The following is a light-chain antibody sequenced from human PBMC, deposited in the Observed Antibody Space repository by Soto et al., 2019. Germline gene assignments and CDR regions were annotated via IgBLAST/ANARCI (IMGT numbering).Light chain of an antibody. CDR1: SSNIGAGYD. V-gene: IGLV1-40*01. J-gene: IGLJ2*01. CDR2: GNT. Sequence: QSVLTQPPSVSGAPGQGVTISCTGSSSNIGAGYDVHWYQQLPGTAPKLLIYGNTNRPSGVPDRFSGSKSGTSASLAITGLQAEDEADYYCQSYDSSLRVVLFGGGTKLTVL. CDR3: QSYDSSLRVVL.